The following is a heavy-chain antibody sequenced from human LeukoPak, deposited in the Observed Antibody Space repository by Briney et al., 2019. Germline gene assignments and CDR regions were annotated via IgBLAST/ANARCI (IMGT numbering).Heavy chain of an antibody. CDR3: AKDRSLSDFWSGYYTALPDY. Sequence: GGSLRLSCAASGLTFSSYGMHWVRQAPGKGLEWVAFIRYDGSNKYYADSVKGRFTISRDNSKNTLYLQMNSLRAEDTAVYYCAKDRSLSDFWSGYYTALPDYWGQGTLVTVSS. J-gene: IGHJ4*02. D-gene: IGHD3-3*01. CDR2: IRYDGSNK. CDR1: GLTFSSYG. V-gene: IGHV3-30*02.